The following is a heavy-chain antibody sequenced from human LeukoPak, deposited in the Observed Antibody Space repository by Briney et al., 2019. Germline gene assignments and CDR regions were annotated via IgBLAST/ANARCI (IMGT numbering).Heavy chain of an antibody. CDR2: ISSSSSYI. Sequence: GGSLRLSCAASGFTFSSYSMNWVRQAPGKGLEWVSSISSSSSYIYYADSVKGRFTISRDNAKNTVYLEMNSLSVEDTATYYCIRDFRSADLWGQGTLVTVTS. V-gene: IGHV3-21*01. CDR3: IRDFRSADL. CDR1: GFTFSSYS. J-gene: IGHJ5*02.